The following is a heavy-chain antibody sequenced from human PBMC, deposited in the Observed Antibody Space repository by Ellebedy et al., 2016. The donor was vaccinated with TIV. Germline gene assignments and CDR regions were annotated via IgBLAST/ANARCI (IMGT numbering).Heavy chain of an antibody. V-gene: IGHV3-21*01. D-gene: IGHD6-13*01. CDR3: ARDRAAAAGTSFDY. J-gene: IGHJ4*02. CDR2: ISSSSSYI. Sequence: GESLKISXAASGFTFSSYWMSWVRQAPGKGLEWVSSISSSSSYIYYADSVKGRFTISRDNAKNSLYLQMNSLRAEDTAVYYCARDRAAAAGTSFDYWGQGTLVTVSS. CDR1: GFTFSSYW.